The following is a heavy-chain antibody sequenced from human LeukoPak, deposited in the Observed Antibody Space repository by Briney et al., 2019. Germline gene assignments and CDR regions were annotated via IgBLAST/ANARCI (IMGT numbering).Heavy chain of an antibody. CDR3: ARRDQREYSYFFDY. D-gene: IGHD2-15*01. CDR1: GYSFTSYW. J-gene: IGHJ4*02. CDR2: IYPGDSDT. V-gene: IGHV5-51*01. Sequence: PGESLKISCKGSGYSFTSYWIGWVRQMPGKGLEWMGIIYPGDSDTRYSPSFQGQVTISADKSINTAYLHWSSLKASDTAIYYCARRDQREYSYFFDYWGQGTLVTVSS.